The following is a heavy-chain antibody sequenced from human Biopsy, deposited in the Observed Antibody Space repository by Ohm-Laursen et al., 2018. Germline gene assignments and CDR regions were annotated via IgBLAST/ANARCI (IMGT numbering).Heavy chain of an antibody. V-gene: IGHV4-39*01. CDR3: ARHPTGFWFDP. CDR2: IYNTEAT. Sequence: GTLSLTCTVSGGYISSSTTYYWAWLRQHPGKGLEWIGSIYNTEATFYNPSLKSRVTISVDKSTNLFSLKVSSVTAADTALYFCARHPTGFWFDPWGHGTLVTVFS. J-gene: IGHJ5*02. CDR1: GGYISSSTTYY.